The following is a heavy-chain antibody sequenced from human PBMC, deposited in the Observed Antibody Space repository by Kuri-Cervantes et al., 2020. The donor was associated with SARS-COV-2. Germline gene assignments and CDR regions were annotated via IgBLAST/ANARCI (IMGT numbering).Heavy chain of an antibody. CDR3: AREYYDILTGHQLFDY. J-gene: IGHJ4*02. D-gene: IGHD3-9*01. Sequence: ESLKISCTASGGSISSSSYYWGWIRQPPGKGLEWIGSIYYSGSTYYNPSLKSRVTTSVDTSKNQFSLKLSSVTAADTAVYYCAREYYDILTGHQLFDYWGQGTLVTVSS. V-gene: IGHV4-39*07. CDR1: GGSISSSSYY. CDR2: IYYSGST.